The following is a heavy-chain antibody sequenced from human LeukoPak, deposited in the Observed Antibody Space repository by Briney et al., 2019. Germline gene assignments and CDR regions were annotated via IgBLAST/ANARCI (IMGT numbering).Heavy chain of an antibody. V-gene: IGHV1-18*01. D-gene: IGHD6-13*01. CDR1: GFPSTTYG. Sequence: ASVKVSCKAAGFPSTTYGFTWVRQAPGQGLEWMGWISAYNGNTNYAQKFRDRAIMTTDTSTTTVYMELWSLTSDDTAVYYCARGGSSSPPGLDGWGQGTTVTVSS. CDR3: ARGGSSSPPGLDG. J-gene: IGHJ6*02. CDR2: ISAYNGNT.